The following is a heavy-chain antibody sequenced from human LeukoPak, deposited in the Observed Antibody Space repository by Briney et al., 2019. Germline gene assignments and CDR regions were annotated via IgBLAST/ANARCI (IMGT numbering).Heavy chain of an antibody. CDR2: IASDGSST. CDR1: GFTFSSHW. V-gene: IGHV3-74*01. J-gene: IGHJ4*02. CDR3: ARGRPHGNDY. Sequence: GGSLRLSCAASGFTFSSHWMHWVRHAPGKGLVWVSRIASDGSSTTYADSVKGRFSISRDNAKNTLYLQMNSLRVEDTAVYYCARGRPHGNDYWGQGTLVTVSS. D-gene: IGHD4-23*01.